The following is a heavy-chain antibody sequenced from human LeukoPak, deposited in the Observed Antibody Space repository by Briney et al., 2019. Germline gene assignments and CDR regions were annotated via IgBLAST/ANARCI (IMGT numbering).Heavy chain of an antibody. CDR2: IYPGDSDT. CDR1: GYTFSSYW. D-gene: IGHD3-22*01. V-gene: IGHV5-51*01. J-gene: IGHJ4*02. Sequence: GESLKISCKGSGYTFSSYWIGCVRQMPGKGLEWMGIIYPGDSDTRYSPSFQGQVTISADKSISTAYLQWSSLKASDTAMYYCAKCRDSSSSYYFDYWGQGTLVTVSS. CDR3: AKCRDSSSSYYFDY.